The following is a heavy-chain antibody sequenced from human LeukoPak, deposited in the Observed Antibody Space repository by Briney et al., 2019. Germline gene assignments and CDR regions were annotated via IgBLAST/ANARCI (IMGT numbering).Heavy chain of an antibody. Sequence: GGSLRLSCAASTFTFGDYYMGWVRQAPGKGLEWVAYIEQLGNATSYIDSVKGRFTISRDNAKSSLYLQMDSLRVEDTAVYYCSRWNFAFDIWGQGTMVTVSS. D-gene: IGHD1-7*01. CDR3: SRWNFAFDI. J-gene: IGHJ3*02. CDR2: IEQLGNAT. CDR1: TFTFGDYY. V-gene: IGHV3-7*01.